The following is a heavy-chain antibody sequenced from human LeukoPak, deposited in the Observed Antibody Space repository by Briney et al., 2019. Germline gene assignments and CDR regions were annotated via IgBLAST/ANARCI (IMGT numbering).Heavy chain of an antibody. V-gene: IGHV1-69*04. J-gene: IGHJ5*02. D-gene: IGHD2-2*03. CDR3: ARDHGYCSSTSCYPNWFDP. Sequence: ASVKVSCKASGGTFSSYTISWVRRAPGQGLEWMGRIIPILGIANYAQKFQGRVTITADKSTSTAYMELSSLRSEDTAVYYCARDHGYCSSTSCYPNWFDPWGQGTLVTVSS. CDR1: GGTFSSYT. CDR2: IIPILGIA.